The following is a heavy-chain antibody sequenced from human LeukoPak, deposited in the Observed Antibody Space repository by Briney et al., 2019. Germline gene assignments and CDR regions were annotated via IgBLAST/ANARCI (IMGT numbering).Heavy chain of an antibody. V-gene: IGHV3-9*01. D-gene: IGHD3-10*01. Sequence: PGRSLRLSCAASGFTFDDYATHWVRRAPGKGLEWVSGISWNSGSIGYADSVKGRFTISRDNAKNSLYLQMNSLRAEDTALYYCAKDLSRSGSGFDYWGQGTLVTVSS. CDR1: GFTFDDYA. CDR3: AKDLSRSGSGFDY. CDR2: ISWNSGSI. J-gene: IGHJ4*02.